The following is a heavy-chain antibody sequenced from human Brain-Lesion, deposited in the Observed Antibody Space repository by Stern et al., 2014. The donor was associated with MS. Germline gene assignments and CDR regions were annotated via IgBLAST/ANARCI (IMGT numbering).Heavy chain of an antibody. CDR1: GGSISSDNYY. J-gene: IGHJ6*02. CDR2: IYYSGTT. D-gene: IGHD2-2*01. V-gene: IGHV4-31*03. Sequence: VQLVESGPGLVKPSQTLSLTCTVSGGSISSDNYYWTWIRPHPGQGLEWIGPIYYSGTTYYNPSLKSRVSITVDTSKNLFSLRLSSVTAADTAVYYCARDHFTTSLDVWGHGTTVTVS. CDR3: ARDHFTTSLDV.